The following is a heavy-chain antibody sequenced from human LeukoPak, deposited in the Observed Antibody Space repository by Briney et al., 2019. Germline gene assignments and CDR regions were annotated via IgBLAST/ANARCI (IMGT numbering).Heavy chain of an antibody. CDR2: INTDGSST. V-gene: IGHV3-74*03. D-gene: IGHD4-23*01. CDR1: GFTFSSYW. J-gene: IGHJ1*01. Sequence: GGSLRLSCAASGFTFSSYWMHWVRQAPGKGLMWVSGINTDGSSTMYADSVKGRFTISRDNAKNTLYLQMNSLRGEDTAVYHCYGGNAEQWGQGTPVTVSS. CDR3: YGGNAEQ.